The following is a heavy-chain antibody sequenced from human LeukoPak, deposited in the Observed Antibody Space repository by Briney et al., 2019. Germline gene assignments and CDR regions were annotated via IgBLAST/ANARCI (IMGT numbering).Heavy chain of an antibody. Sequence: PSETPSLTCTVSGDSINTDNFFYNWIRQPAGKGLEWIGRIYSSGNTHYNPSLKTRVTLSIDTSKNQFSLKLSSVTAADTAVYYCACGYSYGFNWFDPWGQGTLVTVSS. J-gene: IGHJ5*02. CDR1: GDSINTDNFF. CDR3: ACGYSYGFNWFDP. CDR2: IYSSGNT. V-gene: IGHV4-61*02. D-gene: IGHD5-18*01.